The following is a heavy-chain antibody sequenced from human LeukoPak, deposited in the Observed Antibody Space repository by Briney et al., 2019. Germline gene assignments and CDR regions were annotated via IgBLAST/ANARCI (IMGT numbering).Heavy chain of an antibody. CDR3: AALYCCGIGCLDVFNM. D-gene: IGHD2-15*01. CDR1: GVSPSDGRYY. J-gene: IGHJ3*02. Sequence: PSQTLSLTRNVPGVSPSDGRYYTTSARQHPGRGLEWLVYKYYSVSANYNPSLKSRLTIPIDTSKNQFSLQRTSGTAPAPATHFCAALYCCGIGCLDVFNMWGRGTRVTVSS. CDR2: KYYSVSA. V-gene: IGHV4-31*03.